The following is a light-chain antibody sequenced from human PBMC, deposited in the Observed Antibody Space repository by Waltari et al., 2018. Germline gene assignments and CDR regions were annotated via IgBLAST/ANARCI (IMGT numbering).Light chain of an antibody. CDR3: SSYTTSSAPGV. J-gene: IGLJ1*01. Sequence: QSALTQPASVSGSPGPSITSSCSGTDNDVGAYDFFSWYQQHPGKAPHLIIYEVSNRPSGISNRFSASKSGNTASLTISGLQAEDEADYYCSSYTTSSAPGVFGTGTRVTVL. V-gene: IGLV2-14*01. CDR2: EVS. CDR1: DNDVGAYDF.